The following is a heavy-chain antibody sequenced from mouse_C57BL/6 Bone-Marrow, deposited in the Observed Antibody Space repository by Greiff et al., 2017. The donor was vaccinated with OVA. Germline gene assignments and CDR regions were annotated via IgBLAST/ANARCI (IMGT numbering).Heavy chain of an antibody. V-gene: IGHV1-18*01. J-gene: IGHJ2*01. D-gene: IGHD1-1*01. CDR3: ARRPLYGSSPYYFDY. CDR2: INPNNGGT. CDR1: GYTFTDYN. Sequence: EVQLQESGPELVKPGASVKIPCKASGYTFTDYNMDWVKQSHGKSLEWIGDINPNNGGTIYNQKFKGKATLTVDKSSSTAYMELRSLTSEDTAVYYCARRPLYGSSPYYFDYWGQGTTLTVSS.